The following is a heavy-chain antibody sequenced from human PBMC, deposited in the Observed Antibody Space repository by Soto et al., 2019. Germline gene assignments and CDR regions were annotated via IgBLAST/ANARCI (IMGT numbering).Heavy chain of an antibody. V-gene: IGHV5-51*01. D-gene: IGHD2-15*01. Sequence: PGESLKISCMGSGYTFSGYWIGWVRQMPGKGLEWMGIILPGDSETRYSPSFQGQVTISADKSITTAYLQWSSLKASDTAMYYCARLRGSSLSYWYFDLWGRGTLVTVSS. CDR1: GYTFSGYW. CDR2: ILPGDSET. J-gene: IGHJ2*01. CDR3: ARLRGSSLSYWYFDL.